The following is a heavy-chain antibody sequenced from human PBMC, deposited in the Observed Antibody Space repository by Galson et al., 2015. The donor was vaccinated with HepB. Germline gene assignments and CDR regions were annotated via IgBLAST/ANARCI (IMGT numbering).Heavy chain of an antibody. J-gene: IGHJ4*02. V-gene: IGHV4-61*02. Sequence: TLSLTCTVSGGSISSGGSYYWSWIRQPAGKGLEWIGRIYTSGSTTYNPSLKSRVTISFDTSKNQFSLKLSSVTAADTAVYYCARTYTYGPLYYFDYWGQGTLATVSS. D-gene: IGHD5-18*01. CDR2: IYTSGST. CDR1: GGSISSGGSYY. CDR3: ARTYTYGPLYYFDY.